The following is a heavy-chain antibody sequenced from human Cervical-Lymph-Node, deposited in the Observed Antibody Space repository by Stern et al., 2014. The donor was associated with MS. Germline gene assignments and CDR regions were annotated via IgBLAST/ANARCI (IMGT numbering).Heavy chain of an antibody. V-gene: IGHV4-61*01. D-gene: IGHD6-13*01. CDR1: GGSVSSGSYY. CDR2: SYYSGST. Sequence: QVQLQESGPGLVKPSETLSLTCTVSGGSVSSGSYYWSWIRQPPGKGLEWIGYSYYSGSTNYNPSLKSRVTISVDTSKNQFSLKLSSVTAADTAVYYCARDHSSSWYEHWGQGTLVTVSS. CDR3: ARDHSSSWYEH. J-gene: IGHJ1*01.